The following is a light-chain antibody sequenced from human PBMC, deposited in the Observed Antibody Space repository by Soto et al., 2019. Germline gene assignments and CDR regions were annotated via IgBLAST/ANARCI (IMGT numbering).Light chain of an antibody. CDR3: QQYNSWPPIT. CDR2: GAS. V-gene: IGKV3-15*01. CDR1: QSISSY. Sequence: EIVLTQSPAPLSLSPGERATLSCRCSQSISSYLAWYQQRPGQAPRLVIYGASTRATGIPARFSGGGSGTEFTPTISSLQSEDFAAYYCQQYNSWPPITLGQGTRLEIK. J-gene: IGKJ5*01.